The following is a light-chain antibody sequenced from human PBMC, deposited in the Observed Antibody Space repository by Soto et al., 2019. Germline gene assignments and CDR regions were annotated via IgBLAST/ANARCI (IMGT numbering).Light chain of an antibody. CDR1: QTIGTN. V-gene: IGKV1-39*01. J-gene: IGKJ1*01. Sequence: DIQMTQSPSSLSASVGDRVIITCRKSQTIGTNLNWYQQKAGKVPRLLIYAASRLQSWVPSRFTVSGSGTDFTLTINSLQPEDFATYHCQQAYSSRTFGQGTKVDFK. CDR3: QQAYSSRT. CDR2: AAS.